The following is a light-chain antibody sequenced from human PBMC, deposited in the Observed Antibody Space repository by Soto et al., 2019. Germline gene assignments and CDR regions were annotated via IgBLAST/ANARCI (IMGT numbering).Light chain of an antibody. J-gene: IGKJ2*01. CDR1: QSISSSY. Sequence: EIVLTQSPGTLSFSPGERATLSCRASQSISSSYLAWYQQKPGQAPRLVIHGVSTRATGIPDRFSGSGSGKDFTLTISRLEPEDFAVYYCEQYVTSQYIVDQGTMVDIX. V-gene: IGKV3-20*01. CDR3: EQYVTSQYI. CDR2: GVS.